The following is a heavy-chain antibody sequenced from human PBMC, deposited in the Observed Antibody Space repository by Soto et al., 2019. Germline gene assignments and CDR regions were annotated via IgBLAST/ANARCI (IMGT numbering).Heavy chain of an antibody. CDR2: ISGSGGST. CDR1: GFTFSSYA. Sequence: GALLLSCSASGFTFSSYAMSGVRQAPGKGLEWVSAISGSGGSTYYADSVKGRFTISRDNSKNTLYLQMNSLRAEDTAVYYCEKEGYCSSTSCYKPNNFDYWGQGTLVTVYS. J-gene: IGHJ4*02. CDR3: EKEGYCSSTSCYKPNNFDY. V-gene: IGHV3-23*01. D-gene: IGHD2-2*02.